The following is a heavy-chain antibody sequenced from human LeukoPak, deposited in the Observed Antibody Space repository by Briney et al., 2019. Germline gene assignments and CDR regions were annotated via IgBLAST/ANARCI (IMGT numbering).Heavy chain of an antibody. D-gene: IGHD2-2*02. J-gene: IGHJ5*02. V-gene: IGHV1-18*01. CDR3: ARDYCSSTSCYRWFDP. Sequence: ASVKVSCKASGYTFISYGISWVRQAPGQGLEWMGWISAYNGNTNYAQKLQGRVTMTTDTSTSTAYMELRSLRSDDTAVYYCARDYCSSTSCYRWFDPWGQGTLVTVSS. CDR1: GYTFISYG. CDR2: ISAYNGNT.